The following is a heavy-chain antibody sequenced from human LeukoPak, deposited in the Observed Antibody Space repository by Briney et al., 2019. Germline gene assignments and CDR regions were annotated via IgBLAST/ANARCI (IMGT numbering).Heavy chain of an antibody. J-gene: IGHJ3*02. CDR1: GFTFSSYS. V-gene: IGHV3-48*04. Sequence: GGSLRLSCAASGFTFSSYSMNWVRQAPGKGLEWVSYISSSSSTIYYADSVKGRFTISRDNAKNSLYLQMNSLRAEDTAVYYCAKVLRSAYCGGDCYDAFDIWGQGTMVTVSS. CDR3: AKVLRSAYCGGDCYDAFDI. CDR2: ISSSSSTI. D-gene: IGHD2-21*02.